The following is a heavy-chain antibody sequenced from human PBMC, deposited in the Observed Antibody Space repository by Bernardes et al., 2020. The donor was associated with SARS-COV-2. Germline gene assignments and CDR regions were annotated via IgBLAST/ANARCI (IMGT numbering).Heavy chain of an antibody. Sequence: VGSLRLSCAVSGFTFSSYSMNWVRQAPGKGLEWVSYISSRSSTIYYADSVKGRFTISRDNANNSLYLQMNSLRAEDTAVYYCARHLYGDSDYWSQGTLVTVSS. CDR3: ARHLYGDSDY. CDR1: GFTFSSYS. V-gene: IGHV3-48*01. CDR2: ISSRSSTI. D-gene: IGHD4-17*01. J-gene: IGHJ4*02.